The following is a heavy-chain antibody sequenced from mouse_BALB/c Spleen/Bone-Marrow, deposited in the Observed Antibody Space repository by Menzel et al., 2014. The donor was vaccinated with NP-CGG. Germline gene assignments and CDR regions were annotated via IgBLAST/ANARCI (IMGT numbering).Heavy chain of an antibody. J-gene: IGHJ3*01. CDR1: GYTFXFYT. CDR3: AREGVCAPFGY. D-gene: IGHD6-1*01. CDR2: INPTSDYT. V-gene: IGHV1-4*01. Sequence: QVQLQQSGAELARPGASVKMSCEASGYTFXFYTTYWVKQRPGQGLEWIGYINPTSDYTDYNQKFKDKATLTADKSSSTDYMQLSSLTSVDSAVYYCAREGVCAPFGYWGQGTLVTVSA.